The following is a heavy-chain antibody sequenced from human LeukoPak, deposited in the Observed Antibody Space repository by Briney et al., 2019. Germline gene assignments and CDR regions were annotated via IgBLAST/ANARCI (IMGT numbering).Heavy chain of an antibody. D-gene: IGHD2-2*01. CDR1: GGSFSGYY. CDR2: INHSGST. CDR3: RVVPAATVLWDAFDI. V-gene: IGHV4-34*01. J-gene: IGHJ3*02. Sequence: SETLSLTCAVYGGSFSGYYWSWIRQPPGKGLEWIGEINHSGSTNYNPSLKSRVTISADTSKNQFSLKLSSVTAADTAVYYCRVVPAATVLWDAFDIWGQGTMVTVSS.